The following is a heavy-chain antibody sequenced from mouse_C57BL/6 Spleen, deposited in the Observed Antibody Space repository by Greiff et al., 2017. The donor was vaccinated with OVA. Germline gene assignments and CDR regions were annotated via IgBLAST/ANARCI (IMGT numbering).Heavy chain of an antibody. J-gene: IGHJ3*01. CDR2: IFPGSGST. CDR3: ARSGDGNYGAWFAY. V-gene: IGHV1-75*01. D-gene: IGHD2-1*01. CDR1: GYTFTDYY. Sequence: QVQLKQSGPELVKPGASVKISCKASGYTFTDYYINWVKQRPGQGLEWIGWIFPGSGSTYYNEKFKGKATLTVDKSSSTAYMLLSSLTSEDSAVYFCARSGDGNYGAWFAYWGQGTLVTVSA.